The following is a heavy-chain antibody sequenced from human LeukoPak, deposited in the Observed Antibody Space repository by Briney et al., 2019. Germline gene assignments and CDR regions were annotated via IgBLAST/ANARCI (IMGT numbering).Heavy chain of an antibody. CDR3: ARDRQDLWSGYPKYYFDY. CDR2: ISSGSTYI. J-gene: IGHJ4*02. Sequence: GGSLRLSCAASGFTFSDYSMNWVRQAPGKGLEWVSSISSGSTYIYYADSVKGRFTISRDTPKNTLYLQMNSLRAEDTAVYYCARDRQDLWSGYPKYYFDYWGQGTLVTVSS. D-gene: IGHD3-3*01. V-gene: IGHV3-21*01. CDR1: GFTFSDYS.